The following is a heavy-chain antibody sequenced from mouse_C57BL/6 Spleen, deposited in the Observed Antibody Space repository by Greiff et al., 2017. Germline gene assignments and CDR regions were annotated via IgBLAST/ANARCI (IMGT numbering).Heavy chain of an antibody. CDR3: ARRYSYAMDY. CDR2: ISSGSSTI. J-gene: IGHJ4*01. V-gene: IGHV5-17*01. Sequence: EVKLVESGGGLVKPGGSLKLSCAASGFTFSDYGMHWVRQAPEKGLEWVAYISSGSSTIYYADTAKGRFTISRDNAKNTLFLQMTSLRSEDTAMYYCARRYSYAMDYWGQGTSVTVSS. CDR1: GFTFSDYG.